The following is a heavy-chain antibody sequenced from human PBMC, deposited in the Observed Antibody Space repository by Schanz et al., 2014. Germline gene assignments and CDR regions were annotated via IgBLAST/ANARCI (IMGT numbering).Heavy chain of an antibody. V-gene: IGHV3-48*02. CDR3: AREVYGGYGDIFDI. CDR2: ISEGSGTI. CDR1: GFAFSNYA. Sequence: EVQVVESGGGLVQPGGSLRLSCAASGFAFSNYAMNWVRQAPGKWLEWVSYISEGSGTIYYADSVKGRFTISRDNAKNSLYLQMSSLRDEDTAVYYCAREVYGGYGDIFDIWGQGTMVTVSS. D-gene: IGHD4-17*01. J-gene: IGHJ3*02.